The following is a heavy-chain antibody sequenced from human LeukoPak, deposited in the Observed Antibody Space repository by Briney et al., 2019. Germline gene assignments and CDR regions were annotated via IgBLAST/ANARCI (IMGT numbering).Heavy chain of an antibody. V-gene: IGHV3-33*08. Sequence: PGGSLRLSCAASGFTFSSYGMHWVRQAPGKGLEWVAVIWYGGSNKYYADSVKGRFTISRDNSKNTLYLQMNSLRAEDTAVYYCARCSNPKYSSGWYYFDYWGQGTLVTVSS. D-gene: IGHD6-19*01. CDR2: IWYGGSNK. CDR3: ARCSNPKYSSGWYYFDY. CDR1: GFTFSSYG. J-gene: IGHJ4*02.